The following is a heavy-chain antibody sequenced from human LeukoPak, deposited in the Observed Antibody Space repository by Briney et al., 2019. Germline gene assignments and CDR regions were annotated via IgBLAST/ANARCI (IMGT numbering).Heavy chain of an antibody. CDR1: GFTFSSYG. CDR2: ISGSGGST. J-gene: IGHJ4*02. CDR3: AKDDTVVTPLDY. V-gene: IGHV3-23*01. D-gene: IGHD4-23*01. Sequence: PGGSLRLSCAASGFTFSSYGMHWVRQAPGKGLEWVSAISGSGGSTYYADSVKGRFTISRDNSKNTLYLQVNSLRAEDTAVYYCAKDDTVVTPLDYWGQGTLVTVSS.